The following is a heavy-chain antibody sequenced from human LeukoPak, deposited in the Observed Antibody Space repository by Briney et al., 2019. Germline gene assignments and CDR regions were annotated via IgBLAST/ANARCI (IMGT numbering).Heavy chain of an antibody. CDR2: ISGSGGST. J-gene: IGHJ6*03. CDR1: GFTFSSYA. Sequence: GGTLRLSCEASGFTFSSYAMSWVRQAPGKGLEWVSAISGSGGSTYYADSVKGRFTISRDNSKNTLYLQMNSLRAEDTAVYYCAKDQGYSSSWYYYYYYYMDVWGKGTTVTVSS. V-gene: IGHV3-23*01. CDR3: AKDQGYSSSWYYYYYYYMDV. D-gene: IGHD6-13*01.